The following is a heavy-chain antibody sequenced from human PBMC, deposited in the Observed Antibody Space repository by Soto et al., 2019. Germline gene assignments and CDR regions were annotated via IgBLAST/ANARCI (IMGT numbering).Heavy chain of an antibody. CDR3: TSGGSTNGFDP. CDR1: SGSISSADYY. Sequence: VQLQESGPGLVKPSQTLSLTCTVSSGSISSADYYWSWIRQPPGKGLEWIGYIYYTGSAYYNPSHKSRVNRPVESSKNQLSLKVTSVTAAPTAVYYCTSGGSTNGFDPRGQGTLVTFSS. D-gene: IGHD1-26*01. CDR2: IYYTGSA. V-gene: IGHV4-30-4*01. J-gene: IGHJ5*02.